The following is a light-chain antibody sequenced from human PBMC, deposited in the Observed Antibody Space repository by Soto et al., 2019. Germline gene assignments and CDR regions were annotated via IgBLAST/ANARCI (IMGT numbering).Light chain of an antibody. J-gene: IGKJ1*01. CDR2: DAS. V-gene: IGKV1-5*01. CDR1: QNINKW. Sequence: DIQMTQSPSTVSASVGDRVTITCRASQNINKWLAWYQQKPGIAPKLLIFDASTLENGVPSRFSGGGSGTEFTLTISSLQPDDFASYXXXXYNGYSKFGQGTKVDIK. CDR3: XXYNGYSK.